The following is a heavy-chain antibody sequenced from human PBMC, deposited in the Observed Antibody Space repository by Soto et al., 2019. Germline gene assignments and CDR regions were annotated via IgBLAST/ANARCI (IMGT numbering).Heavy chain of an antibody. V-gene: IGHV3-30*18. Sequence: SLRLSCAASGFTFSSYGMHWVRQATGKGLEWVAVISYDGSNKYYADSVKGRFTISRDNSKNTLYLQMNSLRAEDTAVYYCAKSFSIVVVPAARYWDYYYYGMDVWGQGTTVTVSS. D-gene: IGHD2-2*01. CDR2: ISYDGSNK. CDR3: AKSFSIVVVPAARYWDYYYYGMDV. J-gene: IGHJ6*02. CDR1: GFTFSSYG.